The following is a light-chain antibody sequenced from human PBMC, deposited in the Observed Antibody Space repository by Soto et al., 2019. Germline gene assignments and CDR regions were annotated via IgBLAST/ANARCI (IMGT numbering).Light chain of an antibody. V-gene: IGKV3-20*01. Sequence: EIVLTQSPATLTLSPGERATLSCRASRGVSSTYLAWYQHKPGQAPRLLIFGASTRATGIPDRFSGRGSGPDFTLTISRVEPEDFAVYYCQQLGASPYTFGQGTKLEIK. J-gene: IGKJ2*01. CDR3: QQLGASPYT. CDR1: RGVSSTY. CDR2: GAS.